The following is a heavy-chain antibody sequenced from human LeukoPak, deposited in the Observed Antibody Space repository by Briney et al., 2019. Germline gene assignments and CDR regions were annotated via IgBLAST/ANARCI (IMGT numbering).Heavy chain of an antibody. CDR2: LNPNSGAT. D-gene: IGHD2-15*01. CDR3: ARDLGFCSGGSCGSMTTVTSYDY. V-gene: IGHV1-2*02. CDR1: GYTFTYYY. J-gene: IGHJ4*02. Sequence: ASVKVSCKASGYTFTYYYMHWVRQAPGQGLEWMGLLNPNSGATNFAQKFQGRVTMTRDTSITTAYMELSRLRSDDTAVYYCARDLGFCSGGSCGSMTTVTSYDYWGQGTLVTVSS.